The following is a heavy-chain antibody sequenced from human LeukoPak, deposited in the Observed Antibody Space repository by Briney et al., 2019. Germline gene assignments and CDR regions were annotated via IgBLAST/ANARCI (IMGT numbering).Heavy chain of an antibody. V-gene: IGHV1-46*01. D-gene: IGHD3-10*01. Sequence: ASVTVSCTASGYTFTSYYMYWVRQAPGQGLEWMGIINPSGGSTNYAQKFQVRVTVTRDTSTSTVYMELRSLRSEDTAVYYCARGPRITMVRGGQWYYSMDVWGKGTTVTISS. CDR3: ARGPRITMVRGGQWYYSMDV. CDR2: INPSGGST. CDR1: GYTFTSYY. J-gene: IGHJ6*03.